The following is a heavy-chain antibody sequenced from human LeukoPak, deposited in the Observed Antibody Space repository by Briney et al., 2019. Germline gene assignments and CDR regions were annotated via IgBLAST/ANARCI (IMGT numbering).Heavy chain of an antibody. CDR1: GFTFSSYA. V-gene: IGHV3-23*01. Sequence: GGSLRLSCAAPGFTFSSYAMSWVRQAPGKGLEWVSAISGSGGSTYYADSVKGRFTISRDNSKNTLYLQMNSLRAEDTAVYYCAKGRFDWLLSWFDPWGQGTLVTVSS. CDR2: ISGSGGST. CDR3: AKGRFDWLLSWFDP. D-gene: IGHD3-9*01. J-gene: IGHJ5*02.